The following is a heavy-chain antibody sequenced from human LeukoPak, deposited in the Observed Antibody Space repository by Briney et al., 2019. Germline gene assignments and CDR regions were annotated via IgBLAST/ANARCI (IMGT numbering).Heavy chain of an antibody. CDR2: INPSGGST. CDR1: GYTFTSYY. CDR3: ARVKGSSSWYYYYGMDV. D-gene: IGHD6-13*01. J-gene: IGHJ6*02. V-gene: IGHV1-46*01. Sequence: ASVKVSCKASGYTFTSYYMHWVRQAPGQGLEWMGIINPSGGSTSYAQKFQGRVTMTRDTSTSTVYMELSSLRSEDTAVYYCARVKGSSSWYYYYGMDVWGQGTTVTVSS.